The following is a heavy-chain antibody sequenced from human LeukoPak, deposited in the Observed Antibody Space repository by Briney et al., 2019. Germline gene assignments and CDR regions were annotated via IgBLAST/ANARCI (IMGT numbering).Heavy chain of an antibody. CDR3: SRLASGSYWSTGHYFVY. J-gene: IGHJ4*02. CDR2: IKQDGSEK. Sequence: GGSLRLSCADSRYTFSNDWMSWVRQAPGKGRVWVANIKQDGSEKYYAEFVKGRFTISRDNAKNSLYLQMDSPRAEDTAVYYCSRLASGSYWSTGHYFVYWGQGTLVTVSS. D-gene: IGHD1-26*01. V-gene: IGHV3-7*01. CDR1: RYTFSNDW.